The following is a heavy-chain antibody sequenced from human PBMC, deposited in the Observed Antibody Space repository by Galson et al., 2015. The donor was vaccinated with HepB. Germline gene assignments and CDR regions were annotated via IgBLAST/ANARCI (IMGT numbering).Heavy chain of an antibody. CDR1: GFTFSDYY. J-gene: IGHJ6*02. D-gene: IGHD6-13*01. Sequence: SLRLSCAASGFTFSDYYMSWIRQAPGKGLEWVSYISSSSSYTNYADSVKGRFTISRDNAKNSLYLQMNSLRAEDTAVYYCARVRGGGAAAGTDGMDVWGQGTTVTVSS. V-gene: IGHV3-11*06. CDR3: ARVRGGGAAAGTDGMDV. CDR2: ISSSSSYT.